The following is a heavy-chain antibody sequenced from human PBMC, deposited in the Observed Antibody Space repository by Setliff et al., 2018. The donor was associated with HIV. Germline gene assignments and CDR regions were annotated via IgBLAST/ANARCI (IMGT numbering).Heavy chain of an antibody. J-gene: IGHJ6*03. Sequence: SETLSLTCAVYGGSFSSYYWNWIRQPPDKGLEWMGEITHSGSTNYKASLKSRVTISVDTSKNQFSLRLSSVTAADTAVYFCARVFRGVRGLTSYYYMDVWGKGTTVTVSS. V-gene: IGHV4-34*01. CDR3: ARVFRGVRGLTSYYYMDV. CDR1: GGSFSSYY. D-gene: IGHD3-10*01. CDR2: ITHSGST.